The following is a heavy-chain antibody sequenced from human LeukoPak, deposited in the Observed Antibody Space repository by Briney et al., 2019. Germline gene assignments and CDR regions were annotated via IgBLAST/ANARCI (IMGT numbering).Heavy chain of an antibody. CDR3: ARVSPYGSGSYPYFDY. V-gene: IGHV3-48*03. CDR1: GFTFSSYE. CDR2: ISSSGSTI. D-gene: IGHD3-10*01. Sequence: PGGSLRLSCAASGFTFSSYEMNWVRQAPGKGLEWVSYISSSGSTIYYADSVKGRFTISRDNAKNSLYLQMNSLRAEDTAVYYCARVSPYGSGSYPYFDYWGQGTLVTVSS. J-gene: IGHJ4*02.